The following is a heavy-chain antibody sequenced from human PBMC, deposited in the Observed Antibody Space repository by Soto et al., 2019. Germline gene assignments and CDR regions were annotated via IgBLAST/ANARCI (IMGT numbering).Heavy chain of an antibody. CDR3: AKSLKSGTYYDFWSGYYFLGAFDI. Sequence: EVQLLESGGGLVQPGGSLRLSCEASGFTFSSYAMSWVRQAPGKGLEWVSAISGSGGSTYYADSVKGRFTISRDNSKNTLYLQINSLRAEDTAVYYCAKSLKSGTYYDFWSGYYFLGAFDIWRQGTMVTVSS. J-gene: IGHJ3*02. D-gene: IGHD3-3*01. CDR2: ISGSGGST. CDR1: GFTFSSYA. V-gene: IGHV3-23*01.